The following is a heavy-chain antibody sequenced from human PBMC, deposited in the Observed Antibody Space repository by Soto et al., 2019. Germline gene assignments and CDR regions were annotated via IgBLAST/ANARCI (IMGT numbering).Heavy chain of an antibody. CDR3: AGWVGHDYNY. J-gene: IGHJ4*02. D-gene: IGHD4-4*01. Sequence: EVQLVQSGGGLVQPGGSLRLSCVGSGFTFTDFYMNWVRQAPGKGLEWVANIRPDGTETNYVESVRGRFTTSRDNAKNSLFLQMNSLRADDTAVYDCAGWVGHDYNYWGQGILVTVAS. CDR1: GFTFTDFY. CDR2: IRPDGTET. V-gene: IGHV3-7*03.